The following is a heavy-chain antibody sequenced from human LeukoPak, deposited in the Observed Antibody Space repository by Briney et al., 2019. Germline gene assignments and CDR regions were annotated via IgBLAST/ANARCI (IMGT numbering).Heavy chain of an antibody. J-gene: IGHJ3*02. D-gene: IGHD6-13*01. Sequence: KAGGSLRLSCAASGFTVSSNYMSWIRQAPGKGLEWVSYISSSGSTIYYADSVKGRFTISRDNAKNSLYLQMNSLRAEDTAVYYCASLASIAAAAADAFDIWGQGTMVTVSS. V-gene: IGHV3-11*01. CDR2: ISSSGSTI. CDR1: GFTVSSNY. CDR3: ASLASIAAAAADAFDI.